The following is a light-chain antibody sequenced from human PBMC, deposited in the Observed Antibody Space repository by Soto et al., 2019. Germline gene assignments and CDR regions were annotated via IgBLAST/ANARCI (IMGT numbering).Light chain of an antibody. CDR1: SSDVGAYNY. CDR2: EVS. V-gene: IGLV2-14*01. CDR3: SSFTTTNTLV. J-gene: IGLJ2*01. Sequence: QSALTQPASVSGSPGQSITISGTGTSSDVGAYNYVSWYQQHPGKAPKLMIFEVSDRPSGVSHRFSGSKSGNMASLTISGLQAEDEGDYYCSSFTTTNTLVFGGGTKLTVL.